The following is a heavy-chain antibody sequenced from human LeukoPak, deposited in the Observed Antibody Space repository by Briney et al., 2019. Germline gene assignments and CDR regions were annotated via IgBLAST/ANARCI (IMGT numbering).Heavy chain of an antibody. Sequence: AGGSLRLSCAASGLTFTSFWMTWVRQAPGKGLGWVANIKQDGSEKYYVDSVKGRFTISRDNAKNSLYLQMNSLRDEDTAVYYCARGSMIDRWGQGTLVTVSS. CDR3: ARGSMIDR. V-gene: IGHV3-7*01. J-gene: IGHJ5*02. D-gene: IGHD3-22*01. CDR1: GLTFTSFW. CDR2: IKQDGSEK.